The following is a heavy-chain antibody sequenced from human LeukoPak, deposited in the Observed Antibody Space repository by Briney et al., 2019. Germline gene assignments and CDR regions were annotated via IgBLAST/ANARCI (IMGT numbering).Heavy chain of an antibody. D-gene: IGHD4-23*01. J-gene: IGHJ4*02. Sequence: GSLRLSCTVSGFTVSSNSWSWVRQPPGKGLEWIGSIYYSGSTYYNPSLKSRVTISVDTSKNQFSLKLSSVTAADTAVYYCARTTVGEDYWGQGTLVTVSS. CDR1: GFTVSSNS. CDR3: ARTTVGEDY. V-gene: IGHV4-39*07. CDR2: IYYSGST.